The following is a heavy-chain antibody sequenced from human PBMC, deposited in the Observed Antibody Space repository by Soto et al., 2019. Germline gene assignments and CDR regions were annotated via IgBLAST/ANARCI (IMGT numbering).Heavy chain of an antibody. CDR3: ARDRVAGGGMDV. CDR1: GFTFSRYG. V-gene: IGHV3-33*01. D-gene: IGHD3-3*01. J-gene: IGHJ6*02. CDR2: IWYDGSNK. Sequence: GGSLRLSCAASGFTFSRYGMHWVRQAPGKGLEWVAVIWYDGSNKYYADSVKGRFTISRDNSKNTLYLQMNSLRAEDTAVYYCARDRVAGGGMDVWGQGTTVTVSS.